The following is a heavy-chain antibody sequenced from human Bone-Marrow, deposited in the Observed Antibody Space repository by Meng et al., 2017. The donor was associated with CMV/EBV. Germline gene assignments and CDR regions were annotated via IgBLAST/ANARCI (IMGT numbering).Heavy chain of an antibody. Sequence: SVKVSCKASGGTSNTYTFNWVRQAPGRGLEWMGGIIPYLDEPNYAQTFQGRVTITPDRSTAAYMELSSLRSEDTAVYFCAGRGPYGRALEVWGQGTLVTVSS. CDR1: GGTSNTYT. CDR3: AGRGPYGRALEV. V-gene: IGHV1-69*10. CDR2: IIPYLDEP. D-gene: IGHD3-10*01. J-gene: IGHJ3*01.